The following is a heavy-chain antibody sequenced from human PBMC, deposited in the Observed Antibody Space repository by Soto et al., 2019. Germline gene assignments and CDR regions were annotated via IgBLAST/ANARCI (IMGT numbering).Heavy chain of an antibody. CDR3: ARERSDSSSWGSYYYYGMDV. CDR2: ISWNGGST. V-gene: IGHV3-20*04. Sequence: VESLRHSWATSGLTCNSYAMSWVRQATGKGLEWVSGISWNGGSTDYADSVKGRFTISRDNAKNSLYLQMNSLRAEDTALYYCARERSDSSSWGSYYYYGMDVWGQGTTVTVSS. D-gene: IGHD6-13*01. CDR1: GLTCNSYA. J-gene: IGHJ6*02.